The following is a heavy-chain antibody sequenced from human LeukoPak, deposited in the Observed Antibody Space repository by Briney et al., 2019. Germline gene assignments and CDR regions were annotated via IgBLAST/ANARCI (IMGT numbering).Heavy chain of an antibody. CDR3: ARVSTDDSRVDYYGMDV. CDR2: INPNSGGT. V-gene: IGHV1-2*02. Sequence: ASVKVSCKASGYTFTGYYMHWVRRAPGQGLEWMGCINPNSGGTNYAQKFQGRVTMTRDTSISTAYMGLSRLRSDDTAVYYCARVSTDDSRVDYYGMDVWGQGTTVTVSS. D-gene: IGHD1-1*01. CDR1: GYTFTGYY. J-gene: IGHJ6*02.